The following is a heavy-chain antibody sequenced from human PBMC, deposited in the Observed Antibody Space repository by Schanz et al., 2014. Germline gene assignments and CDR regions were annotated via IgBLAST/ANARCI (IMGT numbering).Heavy chain of an antibody. D-gene: IGHD3-22*01. Sequence: VQLLDSGGGVVQPGGSLRLSCAASGFIFSNYGMHWVRQAPGKGLEWVAVIWSDGSGKYYADSVKGRFTISRDNSKNTLYLQMNSLRAEDTAVYYCAKDPSHGDYDYYFDYWGQGTLVTVSS. CDR3: AKDPSHGDYDYYFDY. CDR1: GFIFSNYG. CDR2: IWSDGSGK. J-gene: IGHJ4*02. V-gene: IGHV3-33*06.